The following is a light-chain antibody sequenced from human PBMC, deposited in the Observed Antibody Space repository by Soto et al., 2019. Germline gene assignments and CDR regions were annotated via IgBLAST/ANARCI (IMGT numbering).Light chain of an antibody. Sequence: DIQMTQSPSTLYDSVGDRVTITCRASQSISSWLAWYQQKPGKAPKLLIYAASTLQSGVPSRFSGSVSATEFTLTISSLQTEDLATYYCQQLTSYPSITFVPVTRLEIK. CDR2: AAS. J-gene: IGKJ5*01. V-gene: IGKV1-5*01. CDR3: QQLTSYPSIT. CDR1: QSISSW.